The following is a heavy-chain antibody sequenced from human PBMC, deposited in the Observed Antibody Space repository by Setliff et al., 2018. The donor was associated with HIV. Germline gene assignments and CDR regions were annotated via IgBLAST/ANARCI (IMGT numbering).Heavy chain of an antibody. CDR3: ARGYYNFWSGYPPLDY. V-gene: IGHV4-59*01. J-gene: IGHJ4*02. Sequence: SETLSLTCTVSGGSISSYYWSWIRQPPGKGLEWIGYIYYSGSTNYNPSLKSRVTISVDTSKNQFSLKLSSVTAADTAVYYCARGYYNFWSGYPPLDYWGQGTLDTVSS. CDR1: GGSISSYY. D-gene: IGHD3-3*01. CDR2: IYYSGST.